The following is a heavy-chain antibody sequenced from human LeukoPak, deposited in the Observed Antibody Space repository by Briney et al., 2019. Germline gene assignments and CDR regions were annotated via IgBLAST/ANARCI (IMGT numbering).Heavy chain of an antibody. D-gene: IGHD1-26*01. Sequence: PGGSLRLSCAASGFTFSSYAISWVRQAPGKGLEWVSAISGSGGTYYADSVKGRFTISRDNSKNTLYLQMNSLRAEDTAVYYCAKIVVRENDFWGQGTLVTVSS. J-gene: IGHJ4*02. CDR1: GFTFSSYA. CDR2: ISGSGGT. V-gene: IGHV3-23*01. CDR3: AKIVVRENDF.